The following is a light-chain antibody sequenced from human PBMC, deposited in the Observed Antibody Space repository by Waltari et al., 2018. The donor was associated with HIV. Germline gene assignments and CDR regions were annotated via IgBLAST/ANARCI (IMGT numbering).Light chain of an antibody. CDR2: EVS. J-gene: IGLJ2*01. V-gene: IGLV2-14*01. Sequence: QSALTQPASVSGSPGQSITISCTGTSSDVGGYNYVSWYQQHPGIAPKLMIFEVSNRPSGVSTRFSGSKSGNTASLTISGLQAEDEADYYCSSYTSRTTRVFGGGTKLTVL. CDR3: SSYTSRTTRV. CDR1: SSDVGGYNY.